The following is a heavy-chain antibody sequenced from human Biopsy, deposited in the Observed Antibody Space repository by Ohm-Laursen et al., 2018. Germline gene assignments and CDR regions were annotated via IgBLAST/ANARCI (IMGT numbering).Heavy chain of an antibody. V-gene: IGHV4-59*08. CDR1: GGSITADF. CDR3: VRLNRRGNIIFFDY. CDR2: RFHSGSP. J-gene: IGHJ4*02. D-gene: IGHD3/OR15-3a*01. Sequence: SETLSLTCAVSGGSITADFWTWIRQTPGERLEWIGYRFHSGSPMYNPSLKSRVTISVVTSKSQFSLTLPSVTAADTAVYYCVRLNRRGNIIFFDYWGRGTLVTVSS.